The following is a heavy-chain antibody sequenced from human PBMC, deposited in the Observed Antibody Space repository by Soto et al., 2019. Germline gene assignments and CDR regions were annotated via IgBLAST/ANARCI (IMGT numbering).Heavy chain of an antibody. D-gene: IGHD6-19*01. V-gene: IGHV3-23*01. CDR3: AKDRGGAPGIAVAGLY. CDR2: ISGSGGST. J-gene: IGHJ4*02. CDR1: GFTFSSYA. Sequence: GGSLRLSCAASGFTFSSYAMSWVRQAPGKGLEWVSAISGSGGSTYYADSVKGRFTISRDNSKNTLYLQMNSLRAEDTAVYYCAKDRGGAPGIAVAGLYWGQGTLVTVSS.